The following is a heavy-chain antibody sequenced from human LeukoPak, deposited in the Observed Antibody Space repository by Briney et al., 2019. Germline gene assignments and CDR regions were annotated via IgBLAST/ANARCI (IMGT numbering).Heavy chain of an antibody. V-gene: IGHV1-2*02. D-gene: IGHD3-3*01. CDR1: GYTFTGYY. CDR2: INPNSGGT. J-gene: IGHJ4*02. Sequence: EASVKVSCKASGYTFTGYYMHWVRQAPGQGLEWMGWINPNSGGTNYAQKFQGRVTMTRDMSISTAYMELSRLRSDDTAVYYCARVGGAIFGVVIFDYWGQGTLVTVSS. CDR3: ARVGGAIFGVVIFDY.